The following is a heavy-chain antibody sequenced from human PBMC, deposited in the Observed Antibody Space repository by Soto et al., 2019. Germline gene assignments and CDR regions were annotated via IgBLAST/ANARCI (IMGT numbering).Heavy chain of an antibody. CDR1: GFTFSSYA. CDR2: ISGSGGST. V-gene: IGHV3-23*01. D-gene: IGHD4-17*01. Sequence: EVQLLESGGGLVQPGGSLRLSCAASGFTFSSYAMSWVRQAPGKGLEWVSAISGSGGSTYYADSVKGRFTISRDNSKNRLYLQMNSLRAEDTAVYYCAKGTDYGDYEFDYWGQGTLVTVSS. J-gene: IGHJ4*02. CDR3: AKGTDYGDYEFDY.